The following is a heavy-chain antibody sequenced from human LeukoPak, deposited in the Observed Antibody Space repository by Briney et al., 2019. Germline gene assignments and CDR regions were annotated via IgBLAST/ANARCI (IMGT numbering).Heavy chain of an antibody. D-gene: IGHD5-24*01. CDR2: INHSGST. V-gene: IGHV4-34*01. CDR1: GGSFSGYY. Sequence: PSETLSLTCAVYGGSFSGYYWSWIRQPPGKGLEWIGEINHSGSTNYNPSLKSRVTISVDTSKNQFSLKLSSVTAADTAVYYCARELVGGLGFRDGYNYFDYWGQGTLVTVSS. CDR3: ARELVGGLGFRDGYNYFDY. J-gene: IGHJ4*02.